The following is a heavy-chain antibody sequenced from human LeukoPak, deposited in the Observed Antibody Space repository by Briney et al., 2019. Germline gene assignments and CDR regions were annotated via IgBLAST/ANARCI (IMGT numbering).Heavy chain of an antibody. D-gene: IGHD1-1*01. CDR3: ARVIWNGADY. Sequence: PSETLSLTCAVYGGSFSGYYWSWIRQPPGMGLEWIGEINHSGSTNYNPSLKSRVTISVDTSKNQFSLKLSSVTAADTAVYYCARVIWNGADYWGQGTLVTVSS. J-gene: IGHJ4*02. CDR1: GGSFSGYY. CDR2: INHSGST. V-gene: IGHV4-34*01.